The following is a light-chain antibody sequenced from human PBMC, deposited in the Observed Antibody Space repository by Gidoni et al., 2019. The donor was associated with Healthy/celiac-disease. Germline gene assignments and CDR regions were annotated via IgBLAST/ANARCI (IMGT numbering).Light chain of an antibody. CDR3: QQSYSTPLT. CDR2: AAS. V-gene: IGKV1-39*01. J-gene: IGKJ4*01. CDR1: QSSSSY. Sequence: DIQLTQSPSSLSASVGDRVTITCRASQSSSSYLNWYQQKPVKVPKLLIYAASSVQSGVPSRFSGSGSGTDFTLTISSLQTEDFATYYCQQSYSTPLTFGGGTKVEIK.